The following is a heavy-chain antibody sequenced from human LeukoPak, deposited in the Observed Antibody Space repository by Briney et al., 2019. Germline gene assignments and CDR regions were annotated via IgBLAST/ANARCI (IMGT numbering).Heavy chain of an antibody. Sequence: GASVKVSCKASGYTFTSYGISWVRQAPGQGLEWMGWISAYNGNTNYVQKLQGRVTMTTDTSTSTAYMELRSLRSDDTAVYYCARPNYCSGGSCYAGDNWFDPWGQGTLVTVSS. CDR1: GYTFTSYG. CDR3: ARPNYCSGGSCYAGDNWFDP. V-gene: IGHV1-18*01. CDR2: ISAYNGNT. J-gene: IGHJ5*02. D-gene: IGHD2-15*01.